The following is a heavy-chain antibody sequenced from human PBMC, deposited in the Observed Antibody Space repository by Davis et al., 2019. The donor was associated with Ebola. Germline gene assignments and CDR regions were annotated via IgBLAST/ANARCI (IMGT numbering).Heavy chain of an antibody. J-gene: IGHJ5*02. V-gene: IGHV4-59*12. CDR1: GGSISSYY. Sequence: SETLSLTCTVSGGSISSYYWSWIRQPPGKGLEWIGYIYYSGSTNYNPSLKSRVTISVDTSKNQFSLKLSSVTAADTAVYYCATRRLLWFGELLYGGNWFDPWGQGTLVTVSS. CDR2: IYYSGST. D-gene: IGHD3-10*01. CDR3: ATRRLLWFGELLYGGNWFDP.